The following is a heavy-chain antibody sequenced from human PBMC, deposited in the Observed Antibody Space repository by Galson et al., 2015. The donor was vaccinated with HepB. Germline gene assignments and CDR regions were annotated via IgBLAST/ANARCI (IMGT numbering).Heavy chain of an antibody. D-gene: IGHD6-13*01. CDR1: GDSVSSNSAV. V-gene: IGHV6-1*01. J-gene: IGHJ3*02. CDR2: TYYRSNWYK. CDR3: ARGIAAAGHALDI. Sequence: CAISGDSVSSNSAVWSWIRQSPSRGLEWLGRTYYRSNWYKDDAVSVKGRITIHPDTSKNQLSLHLNSVTPDDTAVYYCARGIAAAGHALDIWGQGTMVTVSS.